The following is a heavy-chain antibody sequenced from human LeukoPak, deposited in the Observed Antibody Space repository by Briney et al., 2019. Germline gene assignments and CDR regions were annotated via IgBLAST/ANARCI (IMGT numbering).Heavy chain of an antibody. CDR3: ARVKAAAGTVSRSGYYYMDV. D-gene: IGHD6-13*01. V-gene: IGHV3-20*04. Sequence: PGGSLRLSCAASGFTFDDYGMSWVRQAPGKGLEWVSGINWNGGSTGYADSVKGRFTISRDNAKNSLYLQMNSLRAEDTALYYCARVKAAAGTVSRSGYYYMDVWGKGTTVTVSS. CDR2: INWNGGST. J-gene: IGHJ6*03. CDR1: GFTFDDYG.